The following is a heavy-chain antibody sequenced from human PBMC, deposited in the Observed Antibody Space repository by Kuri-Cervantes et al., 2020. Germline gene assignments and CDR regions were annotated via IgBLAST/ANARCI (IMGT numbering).Heavy chain of an antibody. V-gene: IGHV3-43*01. D-gene: IGHD2-15*01. CDR2: ISWDGGST. CDR1: GFTFRNYT. J-gene: IGHJ4*02. Sequence: GGSLRLSCAASGFTFRNYTMHWVRQAPGKGLEWVSLISWDGGSTFYADSVKGRFAISRDNAKNSLYLQMHSLRAEDTAVYYCAKDMAARSRKFDYWGQGILVTVSS. CDR3: AKDMAARSRKFDY.